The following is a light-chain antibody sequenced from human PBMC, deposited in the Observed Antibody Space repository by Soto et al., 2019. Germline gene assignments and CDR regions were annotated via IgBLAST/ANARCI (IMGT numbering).Light chain of an antibody. V-gene: IGLV2-23*02. J-gene: IGLJ2*01. CDR1: STDPATYNF. Sequence: QSVLTQPASVSGSPGQSITISCTGTSTDPATYNFVSWHHQYPGKAPQLIIYEVTKRPSGVSIRFSGSQSGNTAYLTISGLQAGDEADYYCSSGFFGGGTKLTVL. CDR2: EVT. CDR3: SSGF.